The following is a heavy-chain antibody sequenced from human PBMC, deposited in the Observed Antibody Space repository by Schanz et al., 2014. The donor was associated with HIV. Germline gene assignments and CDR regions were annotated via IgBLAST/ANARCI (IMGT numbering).Heavy chain of an antibody. Sequence: QVQLVQSGAEVKKPGASVKVSCKASGYTFTGYYMHWVRQAPGQGLEWMGWISPSNGNTNYAQKLQGRVTMTTDTSTSTAYMELRNLRSADTAVYYCARGRYSGSYYNYWGQGTLVTVSS. CDR3: ARGRYSGSYYNY. J-gene: IGHJ4*02. D-gene: IGHD1-26*01. V-gene: IGHV1-18*04. CDR1: GYTFTGYY. CDR2: ISPSNGNT.